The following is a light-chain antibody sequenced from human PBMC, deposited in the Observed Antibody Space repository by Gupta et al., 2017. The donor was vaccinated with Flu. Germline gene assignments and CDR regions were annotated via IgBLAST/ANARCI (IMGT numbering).Light chain of an antibody. V-gene: IGKV3-11*01. CDR2: DAS. CDR1: QSVDTY. Sequence: EIVLTQSPATLSLSPGERATLSCRASQSVDTYLAWYQQRPGQAPRLLVYDASNRATDIPVRFTGSGSGTDFSLTINSLEPEDFAIYFCQQRRNWPRTFGQGTKLE. J-gene: IGKJ2*02. CDR3: QQRRNWPRT.